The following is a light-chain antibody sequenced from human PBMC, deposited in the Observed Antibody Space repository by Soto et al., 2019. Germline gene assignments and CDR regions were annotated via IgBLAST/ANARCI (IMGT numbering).Light chain of an antibody. CDR3: QQTYSTPPT. V-gene: IGKV1-39*01. CDR1: ENVDRY. Sequence: DVHMTQSPSSLSSSVGNTVTVTCRASENVDRYVNWYQQIPGKAPSLLISAASTLQSGVPSRFRGSGSVTTFTLTIASLQPEDFAMYYCQQTYSTPPTFGEGTKMDIK. CDR2: AAS. J-gene: IGKJ4*02.